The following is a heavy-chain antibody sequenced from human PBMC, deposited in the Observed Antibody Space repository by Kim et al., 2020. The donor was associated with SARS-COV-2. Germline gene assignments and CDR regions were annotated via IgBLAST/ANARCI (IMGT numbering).Heavy chain of an antibody. CDR2: REK. J-gene: IGHJ4*02. D-gene: IGHD2-2*01. V-gene: IGHV3-7*03. CDR3: ARTSSAYFDY. Sequence: REKSYVTPLQGRITTSRDNAKSSLYLKMNSLSADDTAVYSCARTSSAYFDYWGQGTLVTVSS.